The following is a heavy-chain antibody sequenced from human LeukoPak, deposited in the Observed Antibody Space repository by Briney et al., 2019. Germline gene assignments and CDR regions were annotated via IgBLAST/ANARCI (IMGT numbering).Heavy chain of an antibody. J-gene: IGHJ5*02. Sequence: PSETLSLTCTVSGGSISSYYWSWIRQPPWKGLEWIGYIYYSGSTNYNPSLKSRVTISVDTSKNQFSLKLSSVTAADTAVYYCAREITIFGVVIDNWFDPWGQGTLVTVSS. CDR1: GGSISSYY. CDR2: IYYSGST. V-gene: IGHV4-59*01. D-gene: IGHD3-3*01. CDR3: AREITIFGVVIDNWFDP.